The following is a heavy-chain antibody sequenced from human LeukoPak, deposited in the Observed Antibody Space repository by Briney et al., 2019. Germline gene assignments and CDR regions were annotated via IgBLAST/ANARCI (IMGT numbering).Heavy chain of an antibody. J-gene: IGHJ5*02. V-gene: IGHV1-2*04. CDR2: INPNSGGT. D-gene: IGHD3-3*01. CDR1: GGTFSSYA. CDR3: ARGRRITIFGVVMRNWFDP. Sequence: GASAKVSCKASGGTFSSYAISWVRQAPGQGLEWMGWINPNSGGTNYAQKFQGWVTMTRDTSISTAYMELSRLRSDDTAVYYCARGRRITIFGVVMRNWFDPWGQGTLVTVSS.